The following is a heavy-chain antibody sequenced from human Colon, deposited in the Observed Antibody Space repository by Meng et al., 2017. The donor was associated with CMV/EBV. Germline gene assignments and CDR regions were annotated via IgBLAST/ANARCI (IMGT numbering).Heavy chain of an antibody. CDR2: ISGSGGTT. CDR3: AKDRTSGWSFDS. D-gene: IGHD6-19*01. CDR1: GFTFSTYD. J-gene: IGHJ4*02. V-gene: IGHV3-23*01. Sequence: GGSLRLSCTASGFTFSTYDFHWVRQPTGKGLEWVATISGSGGTTYYADSVKGRFTIARDNAKNTLFLQMTSLRDEDTAVYFCAKDRTSGWSFDSWGQGTQVTVSS.